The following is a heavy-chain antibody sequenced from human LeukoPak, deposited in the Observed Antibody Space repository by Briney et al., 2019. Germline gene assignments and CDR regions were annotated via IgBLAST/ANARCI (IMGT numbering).Heavy chain of an antibody. D-gene: IGHD3-16*02. V-gene: IGHV3-21*01. Sequence: PGGSLRLSCAASGFTFSSYTMNWVRQAPGKALEWFSSISGSSSYMYYADSVKGRFTISRDNAKNSLYLQMNSLRAEDTAVYYCARDRNYDYIWGSYRPDYFDYWGQGTLVAVSS. J-gene: IGHJ4*02. CDR1: GFTFSSYT. CDR3: ARDRNYDYIWGSYRPDYFDY. CDR2: ISGSSSYM.